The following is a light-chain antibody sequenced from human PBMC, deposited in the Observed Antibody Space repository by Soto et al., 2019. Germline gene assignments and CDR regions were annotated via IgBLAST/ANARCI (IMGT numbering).Light chain of an antibody. CDR3: SSYSSSSTLYV. CDR2: EVS. V-gene: IGLV2-14*01. J-gene: IGLJ1*01. Sequence: QSVLTQPASVSGFPGQSITISCTGTSSDVGGYKYVSWYQQRPGKAPQLIIYEVSNRPSGISNRFSGSKSGNTASLTISGLQAEDEADYYCSSYSSSSTLYVFGSGTKVTVL. CDR1: SSDVGGYKY.